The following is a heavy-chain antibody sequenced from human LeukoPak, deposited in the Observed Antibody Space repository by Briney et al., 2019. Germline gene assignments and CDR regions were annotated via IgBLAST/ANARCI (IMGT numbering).Heavy chain of an antibody. CDR3: ARGRARYCSSTSCYTQYYYYGMDV. CDR1: GGSFSGYY. Sequence: SETLSLTCAVYGGSFSGYYWSWIRQPPGKGLEWIGEINHSGSTNYNPSLKSRVTISVDTSKNQFSLKLSSVTAADTAVYYCARGRARYCSSTSCYTQYYYYGMDVWGQGTTVTVSS. D-gene: IGHD2-2*02. V-gene: IGHV4-34*01. J-gene: IGHJ6*02. CDR2: INHSGST.